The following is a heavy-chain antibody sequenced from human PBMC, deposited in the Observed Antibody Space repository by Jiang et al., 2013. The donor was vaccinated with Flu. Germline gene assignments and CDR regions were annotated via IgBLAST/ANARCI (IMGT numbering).Heavy chain of an antibody. CDR3: ARFRWGSRYFDH. Sequence: VQLVESGGGLVKPGGSLRLACAASGFTFSEHYMSRIRQAPGKGLEYVAYISSSGSIKHHAQSVKDRFTISRDNAKNSLSLQMNSLRGEDSAVYFCARFRWGSRYFDHWARESWSPSPQ. CDR1: GFTFSEHY. D-gene: IGHD2-21*01. V-gene: IGHV3-11*01. J-gene: IGHJ4*02. CDR2: ISSSGSIK.